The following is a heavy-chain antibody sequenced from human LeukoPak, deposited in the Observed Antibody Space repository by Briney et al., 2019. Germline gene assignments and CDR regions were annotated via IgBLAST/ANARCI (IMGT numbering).Heavy chain of an antibody. CDR2: IYPGDSDT. CDR1: GYSFTSYW. CDR3: ARPSGRGKQLVFLFGFDP. J-gene: IGHJ5*02. V-gene: IGHV5-51*01. Sequence: HGESLKISCKGSGYSFTSYWIGWVRQMPGKGLEWMGIIYPGDSDTRYSPSFQGQVTISADKSISTAYLQWSSLKASDTAMYYCARPSGRGKQLVFLFGFDPWGQGTLVTVSS. D-gene: IGHD6-6*01.